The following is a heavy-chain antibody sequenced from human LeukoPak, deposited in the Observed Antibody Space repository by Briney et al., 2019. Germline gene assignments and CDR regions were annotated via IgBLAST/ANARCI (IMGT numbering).Heavy chain of an antibody. V-gene: IGHV3-23*01. CDR2: ISGGGGST. CDR1: GFTFSSYA. J-gene: IGHJ4*02. CDR3: AKNFQWEVDY. D-gene: IGHD1-26*01. Sequence: GGSLRLSCAASGFTFSSYAMSWVRQAPGKGLEWVSGISGGGGSTYHAASVKGRFTISRDNSKNTLYLQMNSLRAEDTAICYCAKNFQWEVDYWGQGTLVTVSS.